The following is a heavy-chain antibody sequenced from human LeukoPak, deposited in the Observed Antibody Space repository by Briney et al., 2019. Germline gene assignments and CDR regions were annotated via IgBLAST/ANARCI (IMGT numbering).Heavy chain of an antibody. J-gene: IGHJ5*02. CDR3: ARDTVTTVSYWFDP. CDR1: GFTFSSYS. V-gene: IGHV3-21*01. D-gene: IGHD4-17*01. CDR2: ISSSSYI. Sequence: KPGGSLRLSCAASGFTFSSYSMNWVRQAPGKGLEWVSSISSSSYIYYADSVKGRFTISRDNAKNSLYLQMNSLRAEDTAVYYCARDTVTTVSYWFDPWGQGTLVTVSS.